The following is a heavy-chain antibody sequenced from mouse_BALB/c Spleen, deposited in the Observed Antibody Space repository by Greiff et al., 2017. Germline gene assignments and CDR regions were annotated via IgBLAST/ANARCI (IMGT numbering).Heavy chain of an antibody. CDR3: ARGPGTDAMDY. CDR2: ISNGGGST. D-gene: IGHD4-1*01. CDR1: GFTFSSYT. V-gene: IGHV5-12-2*01. Sequence: EVKVEESGGGLVQPGGSLKLSCAASGFTFSSYTMSWVRQTPEKRLEWVAYISNGGGSTYYPDTVKGRFTISRDNAKNTLYLQMSSLKSEDTAMYYCARGPGTDAMDYWGQGTSVTVSS. J-gene: IGHJ4*01.